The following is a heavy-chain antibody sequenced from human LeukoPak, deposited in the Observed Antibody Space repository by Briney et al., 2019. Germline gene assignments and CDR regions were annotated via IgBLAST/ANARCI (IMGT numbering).Heavy chain of an antibody. J-gene: IGHJ3*02. D-gene: IGHD2-8*01. CDR1: GYTFTGYY. V-gene: IGHV1-2*02. Sequence: ASVKVSCKASGYTFTGYYMHWVRQAPGQGLEWMGWINPNSGGTNYAQKFQGRVTMTRDTSINTAYMELSRLRSDDTAVYYCARAYTKAPVAFDIWGRGTMVTVSS. CDR3: ARAYTKAPVAFDI. CDR2: INPNSGGT.